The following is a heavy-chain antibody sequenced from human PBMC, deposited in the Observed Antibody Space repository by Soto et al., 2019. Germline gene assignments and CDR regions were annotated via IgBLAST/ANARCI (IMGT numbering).Heavy chain of an antibody. CDR2: ISGSGGST. CDR3: AKDRKEWLRHHQAFEM. J-gene: IGHJ3*02. V-gene: IGHV3-23*01. Sequence: GGSLRLSCAASGFTFSSYAMSWVRQAPGKGLEWVSAISGSGGSTYYAASVKGRFTISRDNSKNTLYLQMNRLRAEDTAVYYCAKDRKEWLRHHQAFEMWGQGTMVTVSS. D-gene: IGHD5-12*01. CDR1: GFTFSSYA.